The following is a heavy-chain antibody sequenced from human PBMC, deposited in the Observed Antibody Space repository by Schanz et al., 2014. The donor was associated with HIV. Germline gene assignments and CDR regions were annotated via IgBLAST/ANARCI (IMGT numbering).Heavy chain of an antibody. D-gene: IGHD6-6*01. J-gene: IGHJ6*02. CDR3: ATTLYPYTSSSDYYYGMDV. V-gene: IGHV3-23*04. CDR2: IRAAGDT. Sequence: EVRLVESGGGLVQPGRSLRLSCAASGISLTNNAMTWVRQAPGKGLEWVSDIRAAGDTYYGDSVKGRFTVSKDISQNTVYLQMNSLRVEDTAMYYCATTLYPYTSSSDYYYGMDVWGQGTTVTVSS. CDR1: GISLTNNA.